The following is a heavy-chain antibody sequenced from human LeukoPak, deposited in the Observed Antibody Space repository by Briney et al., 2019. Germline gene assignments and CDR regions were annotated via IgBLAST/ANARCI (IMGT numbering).Heavy chain of an antibody. CDR1: GFTFSSYW. CDR3: ARDWFTMVRGGQNYYYYGMDA. V-gene: IGHV3-7*01. Sequence: GGSLRLSCAASGFTFSSYWMSWVRQAPGKGLEWVANIKQDGSEKYYVDSVKGRFTISRDNAKNSLYLQMNSLRAEDTAVYYCARDWFTMVRGGQNYYYYGMDAWGQGTTVTVSS. D-gene: IGHD3-10*01. J-gene: IGHJ6*02. CDR2: IKQDGSEK.